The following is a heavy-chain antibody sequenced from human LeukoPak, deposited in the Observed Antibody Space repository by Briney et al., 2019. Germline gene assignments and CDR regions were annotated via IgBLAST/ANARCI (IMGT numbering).Heavy chain of an antibody. CDR2: IYSSGTT. Sequence: SETLSLTCTVSGVSIGCDHVTWIRQSAGKGLEWIGRIYSSGTTDYNPSLKSRVSMSVDMSKTQFSPRVNSVSAADTALYYCARGTVPYKGNSVVDSWGQGTLVTVSS. V-gene: IGHV4-4*07. CDR3: ARGTVPYKGNSVVDS. J-gene: IGHJ4*02. CDR1: GVSIGCDH. D-gene: IGHD3-22*01.